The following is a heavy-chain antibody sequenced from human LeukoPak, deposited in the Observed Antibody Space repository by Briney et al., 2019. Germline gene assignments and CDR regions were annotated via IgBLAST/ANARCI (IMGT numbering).Heavy chain of an antibody. V-gene: IGHV3-30-3*01. CDR1: GGSISSSNY. D-gene: IGHD2-2*01. Sequence: LSLTCTVSGGSISSSNYFWGWVRQAPGKGLEWVAVISYDGSNKYYADSVKGRFTISRDNSKNTLYLQMNSLRAEDTAVYYCARGEVPAALGFFDYWGQGTLVTVSS. CDR2: ISYDGSNK. CDR3: ARGEVPAALGFFDY. J-gene: IGHJ4*02.